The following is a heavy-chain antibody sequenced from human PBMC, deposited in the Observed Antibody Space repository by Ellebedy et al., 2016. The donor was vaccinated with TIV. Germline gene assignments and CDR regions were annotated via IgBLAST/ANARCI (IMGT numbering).Heavy chain of an antibody. V-gene: IGHV4-4*02. D-gene: IGHD1-26*01. Sequence: SETLSLXCDVSGASMRGYWWNWVRQIPGKGLEWIGEIYPGGSTNYNPSLRSRVTISVDTSKNQFSLKLTSVTAADTAVYYWAGGRADVWELLAYWGQGTLATVSS. J-gene: IGHJ4*02. CDR1: GASMRGYW. CDR3: AGGRADVWELLAY. CDR2: IYPGGST.